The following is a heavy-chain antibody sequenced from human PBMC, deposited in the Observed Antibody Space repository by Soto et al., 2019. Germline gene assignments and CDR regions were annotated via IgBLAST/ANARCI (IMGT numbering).Heavy chain of an antibody. V-gene: IGHV3-23*01. J-gene: IGHJ4*02. CDR1: GFTFGSYA. CDR3: AKGGSAYCYSGTCYHPFYC. CDR2: ISGSGDKT. D-gene: IGHD2-15*01. Sequence: EVQLLESGGGLEQPGGSLRLSCAASGFTFGSYAMSWVRQAPGKGLEWVSTISGSGDKTFYADSVKGRFTISRDNSKNSLYVQMDSLRAEDTAVYYCAKGGSAYCYSGTCYHPFYCWGQGTLVIVSS.